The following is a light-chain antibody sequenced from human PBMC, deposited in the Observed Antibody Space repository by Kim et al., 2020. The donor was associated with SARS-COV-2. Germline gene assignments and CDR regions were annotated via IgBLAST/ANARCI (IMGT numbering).Light chain of an antibody. V-gene: IGLV4-69*01. CDR3: QTWGTGIHGV. CDR1: SGHTNYA. J-gene: IGLJ3*02. Sequence: SVRRTCTLSSGHTNYAIAWHQQQPEKGPRYLMKLNSDGSHTKGDGIPDRFSGSSSGAERYLTISSLQSEDEADYYCQTWGTGIHGVFGGGTKLTVL. CDR2: LNSDGSH.